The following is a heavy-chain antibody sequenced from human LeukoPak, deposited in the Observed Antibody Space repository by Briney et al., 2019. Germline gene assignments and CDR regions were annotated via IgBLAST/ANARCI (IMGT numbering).Heavy chain of an antibody. D-gene: IGHD6-19*01. CDR3: AKLVIAVAAGGDY. CDR1: GFTFSSYG. V-gene: IGHV3-30*18. CDR2: ISYDGSNK. J-gene: IGHJ4*02. Sequence: GRSLRLSCAASGFTFSSYGMHWVRQAPGKGLEGVAVISYDGSNKYYADSVKGRFTISRDNSKNTLYLQMNSLRAEDTAVYYCAKLVIAVAAGGDYWGQGTLVTVSS.